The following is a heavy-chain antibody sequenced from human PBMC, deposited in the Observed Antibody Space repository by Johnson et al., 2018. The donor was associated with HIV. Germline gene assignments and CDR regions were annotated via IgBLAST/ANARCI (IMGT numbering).Heavy chain of an antibody. J-gene: IGHJ3*02. D-gene: IGHD1-26*01. Sequence: QVHLVESGGGVVQPGKSLTLSCVVSGLSFSNFGIHWVRQAPGKGPEWVAVIWFDGSNKYYADSVKGRFTISRDNSKNTLYLQMNGLRAEDTAVYYCSKDYSGSPGIPAAFDIWGQGTLVTVSS. CDR2: IWFDGSNK. V-gene: IGHV3-33*06. CDR1: GLSFSNFG. CDR3: SKDYSGSPGIPAAFDI.